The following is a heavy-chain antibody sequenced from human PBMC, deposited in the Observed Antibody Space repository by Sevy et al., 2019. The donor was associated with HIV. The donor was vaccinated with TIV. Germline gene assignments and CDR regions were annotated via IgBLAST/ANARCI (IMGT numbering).Heavy chain of an antibody. J-gene: IGHJ4*02. D-gene: IGHD6-6*01. CDR1: GGSISSYY. CDR3: ARAHISSPYYFEY. Sequence: SETLSLTCSVSGGSISSYYRSWLRQPPGKGLEWIGFIYYSGNANYNPSLKSRVTISIDTSKNQFSLNLSSVTAADTAVYYCARAHISSPYYFEYWGQGTLVTVSS. CDR2: IYYSGNA. V-gene: IGHV4-59*01.